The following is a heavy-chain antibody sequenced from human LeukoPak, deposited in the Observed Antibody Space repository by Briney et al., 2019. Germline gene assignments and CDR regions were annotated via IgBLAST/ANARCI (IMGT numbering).Heavy chain of an antibody. V-gene: IGHV4-59*08. CDR2: IYYSGST. CDR3: ARMCSSTSCYAPDAFDI. CDR1: GGSISSYY. Sequence: SETLSLTCTVSGGSISSYYWSWIRQPPGQGLEWIGYIYYSGSTNYNPSHKSRVTISVDTSKNQFSLKLSSVAAADTAVYYCARMCSSTSCYAPDAFDIWGQGTMVTVSS. D-gene: IGHD2-2*01. J-gene: IGHJ3*02.